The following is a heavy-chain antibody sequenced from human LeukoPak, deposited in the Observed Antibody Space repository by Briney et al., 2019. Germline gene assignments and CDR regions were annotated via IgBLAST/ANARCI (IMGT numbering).Heavy chain of an antibody. V-gene: IGHV4-39*01. CDR1: GDSISSSSYY. CDR2: IFYSGTT. CDR3: ATYSSSWYFFDY. Sequence: SETLSLTSTVSGDSISSSSYYWGWIRQPPGKGLEWIGSIFYSGTTSYNPSLKSRVTISVDTSKNQLSLKLSSVTAADTAVFYCATYSSSWYFFDYWGQGTLVTVSS. D-gene: IGHD6-13*01. J-gene: IGHJ4*02.